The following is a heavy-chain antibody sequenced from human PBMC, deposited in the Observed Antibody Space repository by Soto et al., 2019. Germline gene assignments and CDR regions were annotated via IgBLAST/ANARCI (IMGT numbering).Heavy chain of an antibody. CDR3: ARFGITGTTGYYYYYMDV. D-gene: IGHD1-7*01. V-gene: IGHV1-8*01. CDR1: GYTFTSYD. J-gene: IGHJ6*03. CDR2: MNPNSGNT. Sequence: ASVKVSCKASGYTFTSYDINWVRQATGQGLEWMGWMNPNSGNTGYAQKFQGRVTMTRNTSISTAYMELSSLRSEDTAVYYCARFGITGTTGYYYYYMDVWGKGTTVTVSS.